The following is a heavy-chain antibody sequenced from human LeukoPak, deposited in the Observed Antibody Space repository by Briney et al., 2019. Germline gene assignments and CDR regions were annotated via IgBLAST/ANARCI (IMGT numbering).Heavy chain of an antibody. CDR3: ARKISGAFDI. J-gene: IGHJ3*02. CDR2: ISSSSRFI. Sequence: PGGSLRLSCAASGFTFNSYSMNWFRQAPGKGLEWVSSISSSSRFIYYADSVKGRFTISRDNAKNSLYLQMTSLRAADTAVYYCARKISGAFDIWGQGTMVTVSS. CDR1: GFTFNSYS. D-gene: IGHD3-3*01. V-gene: IGHV3-21*01.